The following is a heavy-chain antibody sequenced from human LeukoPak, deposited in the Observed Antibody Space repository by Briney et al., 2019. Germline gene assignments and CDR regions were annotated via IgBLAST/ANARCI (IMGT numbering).Heavy chain of an antibody. CDR3: ARDLGGITMIASDY. CDR2: ISAYNGNT. J-gene: IGHJ4*02. D-gene: IGHD3-22*01. Sequence: ASVKVSSKASGYTFTSYGISWVRQAPGQGLEWMGWISAYNGNTNYAQKLQGRVTMTTDTSTSTAYMELRSLRSDDTAVYYCARDLGGITMIASDYWGQGTLVTVSS. CDR1: GYTFTSYG. V-gene: IGHV1-18*01.